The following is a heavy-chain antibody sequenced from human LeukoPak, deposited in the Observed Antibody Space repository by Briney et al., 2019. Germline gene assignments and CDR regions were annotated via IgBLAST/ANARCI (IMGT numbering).Heavy chain of an antibody. Sequence: SETLSLTCTVSGGSITSHYWSWIRQPPGKGLEWIGYIYHSGITNYNPSLKSRVTISVDTSKNQFSLKLSSVTAADTAVYYCARDGYSGSSLFDYWGQGTLVTVSS. V-gene: IGHV4-59*11. J-gene: IGHJ4*02. CDR3: ARDGYSGSSLFDY. CDR2: IYHSGIT. D-gene: IGHD1-26*01. CDR1: GGSITSHY.